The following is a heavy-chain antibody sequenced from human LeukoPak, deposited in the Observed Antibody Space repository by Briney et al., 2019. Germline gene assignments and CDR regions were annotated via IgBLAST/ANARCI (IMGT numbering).Heavy chain of an antibody. CDR3: ARSLVVAGYHYYYYMDV. Sequence: SETLSLTCAVSGYSISSGYYWGWIRQPPGKGLEWLGSIYHSGSTYYNPSLKSRATISVDTSKNQFSLKLSSVTAADTAVYHCARSLVVAGYHYYYYMDVWGKGTTVTVSS. CDR2: IYHSGST. J-gene: IGHJ6*03. CDR1: GYSISSGYY. V-gene: IGHV4-38-2*01. D-gene: IGHD6-19*01.